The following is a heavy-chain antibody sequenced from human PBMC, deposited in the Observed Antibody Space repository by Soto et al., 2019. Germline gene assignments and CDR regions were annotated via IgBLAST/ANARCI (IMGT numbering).Heavy chain of an antibody. CDR3: ARHRYSYGVYYFDY. V-gene: IGHV4-61*08. D-gene: IGHD5-18*01. Sequence: SETLSLTCTVSGGSITRGGYYWSWIRQHPGKGLEWIGYIYYSGSTNYNPSLTSRVTISVDTSKNQFSLKLSSVTAADTAVYYCARHRYSYGVYYFDYWGQGTLVTVSS. J-gene: IGHJ4*02. CDR1: GGSITRGGYY. CDR2: IYYSGST.